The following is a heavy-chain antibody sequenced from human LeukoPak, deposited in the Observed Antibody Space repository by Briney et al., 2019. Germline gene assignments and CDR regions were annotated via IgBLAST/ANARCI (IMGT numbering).Heavy chain of an antibody. CDR3: ARGAAAASD. CDR1: GFTFSYSS. Sequence: GGSLRLSCAASGFTFSYSSMNWVRQAPGKGLEWVSYISSSSYTIYYADSVKGRFTISRDNAKNSLYLQMNSLRAEDTAVYYCARGAAAASDWGQGTLVTVSS. J-gene: IGHJ4*02. D-gene: IGHD2-15*01. CDR2: ISSSSYTI. V-gene: IGHV3-48*01.